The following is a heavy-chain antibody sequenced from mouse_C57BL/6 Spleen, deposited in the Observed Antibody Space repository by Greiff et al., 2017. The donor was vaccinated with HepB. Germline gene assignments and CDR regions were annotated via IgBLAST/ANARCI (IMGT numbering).Heavy chain of an antibody. CDR1: GFSLSTFGMG. Sequence: QVTLKESGPGILQPSQTLSLTCSFSGFSLSTFGMGVGWIRQPSGKGLEWLAHIWWDDDKYYNPALKSRLTISKDTSKNQVFLKIANVDTADTATYYCARIESDYYQSYWYFDVWGTGTTVTVSS. CDR3: ARIESDYYQSYWYFDV. V-gene: IGHV8-8*01. D-gene: IGHD1-1*01. CDR2: IWWDDDK. J-gene: IGHJ1*03.